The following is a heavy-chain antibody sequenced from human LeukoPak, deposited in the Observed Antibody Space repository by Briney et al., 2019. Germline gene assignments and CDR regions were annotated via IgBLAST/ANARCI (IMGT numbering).Heavy chain of an antibody. Sequence: GSLRLSCAASAFTFSGYAMAWVRQAPGKGLEWVSTLSGTGGNTYYADSVRGRFTISRDNSKNTLYLQMNSLRAEDTAVYYCAKAWALTYLGGVDSWGQGTLVTVSS. CDR2: LSGTGGNT. D-gene: IGHD2-21*02. J-gene: IGHJ4*02. CDR3: AKAWALTYLGGVDS. V-gene: IGHV3-23*01. CDR1: AFTFSGYA.